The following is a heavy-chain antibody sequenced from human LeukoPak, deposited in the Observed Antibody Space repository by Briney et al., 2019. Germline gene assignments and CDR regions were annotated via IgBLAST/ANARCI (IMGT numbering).Heavy chain of an antibody. V-gene: IGHV4-4*02. J-gene: IGHJ4*02. CDR2: IYRSGST. CDR1: GVSISSGNW. Sequence: PSGTLSLTCAVSGVSISSGNWWSWVRQSPGKGLEWIGEIYRSGSTNYNPSLKSRITISIDKSKNQFSLNLKSVTAADTAVYYCARNGAYTLDYWGQGTLVTVSS. CDR3: ARNGAYTLDY. D-gene: IGHD4-17*01.